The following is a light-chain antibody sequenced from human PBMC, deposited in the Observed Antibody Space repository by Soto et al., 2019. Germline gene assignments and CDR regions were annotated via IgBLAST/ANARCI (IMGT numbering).Light chain of an antibody. CDR2: DVS. CDR1: SSDVGGYNY. Sequence: QSALTQPASVSGSPGQSITISCTGTSSDVGGYNYVSWYQQHPGKAPKLMIYDVSNRPSGVSNRFSGSKSGNTASLTISGLQAEDEADYSYSSYTSSRVFGGGTKLTVL. CDR3: SSYTSSRV. V-gene: IGLV2-14*01. J-gene: IGLJ2*01.